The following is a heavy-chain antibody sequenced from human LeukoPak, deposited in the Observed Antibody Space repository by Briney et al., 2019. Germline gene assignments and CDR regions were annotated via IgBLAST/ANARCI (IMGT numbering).Heavy chain of an antibody. CDR3: ARAGYYDSSGYYYWYIDY. CDR2: IYYSGST. CDR1: GGSISSSSYY. V-gene: IGHV4-39*01. D-gene: IGHD3-22*01. J-gene: IGHJ4*02. Sequence: PSETLSLTCTVSGGSISSSSYYWGWIRQPPGKGLEWIGSIYYSGSTYYNPSLKSRVTISVDTFKNQFSLKLSSVTAADTAVYYCARAGYYDSSGYYYWYIDYWGQGTLVTVSS.